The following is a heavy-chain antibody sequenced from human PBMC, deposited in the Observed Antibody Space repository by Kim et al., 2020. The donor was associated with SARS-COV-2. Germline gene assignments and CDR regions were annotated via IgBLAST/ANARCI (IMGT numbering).Heavy chain of an antibody. Sequence: GGSLRLSCAASGFTFSSYGMHWVRQAPGKGLEWVAVISYDGSNKYYADSVKGRFTISRDNSKNTLSLQMNSLRAEDTAVYYCAMGYSSGWYTSALYYYG. J-gene: IGHJ6*01. D-gene: IGHD6-19*01. CDR2: ISYDGSNK. V-gene: IGHV3-30*03. CDR3: AMGYSSGWYTSALYYYG. CDR1: GFTFSSYG.